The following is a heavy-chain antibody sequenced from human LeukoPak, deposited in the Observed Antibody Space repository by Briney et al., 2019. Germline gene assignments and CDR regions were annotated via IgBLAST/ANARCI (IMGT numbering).Heavy chain of an antibody. D-gene: IGHD3-3*02. V-gene: IGHV4-61*02. J-gene: IGHJ6*04. CDR1: GGSISSGTYY. CDR2: IYTSGST. CDR3: ARDRSSIMDV. Sequence: PSETLSLTCTVSGGSISSGTYYWSWIRQPAGKGLEWIGRIYTSGSTNYNPSLKSRVTISVDTSKNQFSLKLSTVTAADTAVYYCARDRSSIMDVWGKGTTVTVSS.